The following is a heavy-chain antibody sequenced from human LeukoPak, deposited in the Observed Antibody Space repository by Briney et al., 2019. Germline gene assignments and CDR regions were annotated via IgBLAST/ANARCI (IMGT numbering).Heavy chain of an antibody. J-gene: IGHJ4*02. Sequence: GGSLRLSCAASGFTFSSYGMHWVRQAPGKGLEWVAFIRYDGSNKYYADSVKGRFTISRDNSKNTLYLQMNSLRAEDTAVYYCARELGRYVGAMVRGAGISTYFDYWGQGTLVTVSS. D-gene: IGHD3-10*01. CDR3: ARELGRYVGAMVRGAGISTYFDY. CDR1: GFTFSSYG. V-gene: IGHV3-30*02. CDR2: IRYDGSNK.